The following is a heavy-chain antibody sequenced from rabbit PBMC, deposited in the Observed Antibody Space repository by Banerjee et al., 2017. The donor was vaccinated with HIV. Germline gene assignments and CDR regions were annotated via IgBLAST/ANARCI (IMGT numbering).Heavy chain of an antibody. CDR2: IYISSGST. V-gene: IGHV1S40*01. D-gene: IGHD4-2*01. J-gene: IGHJ4*01. CDR1: GIDFSSYYY. Sequence: QSLEESGGDLVKTGASLTLTCTASGIDFSSYYYICWVRQAPGKGLEWIACIYISSGSTYYASWAKGRFTISKTSSTTVTLQMTSLTAVDTATYFCARGGVIYVGWELWGQGTLVTVS. CDR3: ARGGVIYVGWEL.